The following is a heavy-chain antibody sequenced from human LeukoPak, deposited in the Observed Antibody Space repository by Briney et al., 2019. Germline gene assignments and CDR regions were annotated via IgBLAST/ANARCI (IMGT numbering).Heavy chain of an antibody. CDR2: IYYSGST. CDR1: GGSISSSSYY. J-gene: IGHJ4*02. V-gene: IGHV4-39*01. Sequence: SETLSLTCTVSGGSISSSSYYWGWIRQPPGKGLEWIGSIYYSGSTYYNPSLKSRVTISVDTSKNQFSLKLSSVTAADTAVYYCARSQITIFGVAIGSLYYFDYWGQGTLVTVSS. CDR3: ARSQITIFGVAIGSLYYFDY. D-gene: IGHD3-3*01.